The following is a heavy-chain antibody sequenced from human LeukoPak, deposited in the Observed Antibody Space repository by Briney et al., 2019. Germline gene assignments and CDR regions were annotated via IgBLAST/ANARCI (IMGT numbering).Heavy chain of an antibody. CDR2: IKQDGSQK. CDR3: ARDETGTTQY. Sequence: GGSLRLACAASRFTFSSNWMSWVRQAPGKGLEWVANIKQDGSQKYYVDSVKGRFTISRDNAKNSLYLQMNSLRAEDTAVYYCARDETGTTQYWGQGTLVTVSS. V-gene: IGHV3-7*01. CDR1: RFTFSSNW. J-gene: IGHJ4*02. D-gene: IGHD1-1*01.